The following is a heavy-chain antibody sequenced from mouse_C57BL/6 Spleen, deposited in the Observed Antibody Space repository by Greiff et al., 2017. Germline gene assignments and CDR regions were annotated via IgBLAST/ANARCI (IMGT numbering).Heavy chain of an antibody. D-gene: IGHD3-2*02. V-gene: IGHV1-52*01. CDR3: ARKGTAQAFAY. CDR2: IDPSDSET. Sequence: QVQLQQPGAELVRPGSSVKLSCKASGYTFTSYWMHWVKQRPIQGLEWIGNIDPSDSETHYNQKFKDKATLTVDKSSSTAYMQLSSLTSEDSAVYYCARKGTAQAFAYWGQVTLVTVAA. CDR1: GYTFTSYW. J-gene: IGHJ3*01.